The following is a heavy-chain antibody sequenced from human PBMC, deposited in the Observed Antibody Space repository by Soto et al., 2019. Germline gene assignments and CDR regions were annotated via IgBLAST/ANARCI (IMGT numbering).Heavy chain of an antibody. Sequence: PGGSLRLSYAASGFTFSSYAMHWVRQAPGKGLEWVAVISYDGSNKYYADSVKGRFTISRDNSKNTLYLQMNSLRAEDTAVYYCARGDAPYNWNPNYYYGMDVWGQGTTVTVSS. CDR3: ARGDAPYNWNPNYYYGMDV. J-gene: IGHJ6*02. V-gene: IGHV3-30-3*01. CDR1: GFTFSSYA. D-gene: IGHD1-20*01. CDR2: ISYDGSNK.